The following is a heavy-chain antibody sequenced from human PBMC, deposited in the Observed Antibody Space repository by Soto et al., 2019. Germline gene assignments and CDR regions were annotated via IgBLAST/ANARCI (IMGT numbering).Heavy chain of an antibody. CDR1: GFTFSSYW. V-gene: IGHV3-74*01. CDR3: VIVIYYYYEGTSL. D-gene: IGHD3-22*01. J-gene: IGHJ1*01. CDR2: IISDGGST. Sequence: GRSMRLASAVYGFTFSSYWTHWVSPAPEKGLVWVSRIISDGGSTIYADSVKGRFTISRDNAKNTLYMQMNRQRAEDPAVYYCVIVIYYYYEGTSLWGQGTLVTVSS.